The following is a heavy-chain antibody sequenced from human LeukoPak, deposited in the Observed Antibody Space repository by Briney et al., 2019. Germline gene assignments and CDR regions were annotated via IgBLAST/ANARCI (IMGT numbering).Heavy chain of an antibody. D-gene: IGHD2-2*01. CDR1: GFTFGSYW. Sequence: SGGSLRLSCAASGFTFGSYWMSWVRQTPGKGLEWVANIKQDGGEKYYVDSVKGRFTISRENAENSLFLQMNSLRAEGTAVYYCARVPAADYYYHYHVDVWGKGTTVTVSS. V-gene: IGHV3-7*01. CDR3: ARVPAADYYYHYHVDV. J-gene: IGHJ6*03. CDR2: IKQDGGEK.